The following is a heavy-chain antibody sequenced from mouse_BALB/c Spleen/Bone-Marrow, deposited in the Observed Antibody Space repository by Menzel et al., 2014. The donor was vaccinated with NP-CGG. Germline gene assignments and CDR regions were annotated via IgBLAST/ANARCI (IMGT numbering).Heavy chain of an antibody. CDR3: ARWGYYYAMDY. CDR2: ISSGSSTI. V-gene: IGHV5-17*02. Sequence: EVKLMESGGGLVQPGGSRKLSCAASGFTFSSFGMHWVRQAPEKGLEWVAYISSGSSTIYYADTVKGRFTISRDNPKNTLFLQMTSLRYEDTAMYYCARWGYYYAMDYWGQGTSVTVSS. CDR1: GFTFSSFG. J-gene: IGHJ4*01.